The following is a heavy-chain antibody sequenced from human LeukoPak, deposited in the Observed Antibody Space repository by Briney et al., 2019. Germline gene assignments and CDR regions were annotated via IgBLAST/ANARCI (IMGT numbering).Heavy chain of an antibody. V-gene: IGHV1-69*04. D-gene: IGHD4-23*01. CDR2: IIPILGIA. J-gene: IGHJ6*02. Sequence: ASVKVSCKASGGTFSSYAISWVRQAPGQGLEWMGRIIPILGIANYAQKFQGRVTITADKSTSTAYMELSSLRSEDTAVYYCARVDYGGNPGRDASADKGYYYGMDVWGQGTTVTVSS. CDR1: GGTFSSYA. CDR3: ARVDYGGNPGRDASADKGYYYGMDV.